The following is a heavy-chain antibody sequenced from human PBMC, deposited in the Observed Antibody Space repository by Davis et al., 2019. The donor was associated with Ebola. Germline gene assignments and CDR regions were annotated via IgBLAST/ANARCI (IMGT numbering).Heavy chain of an antibody. CDR2: ISYDGSNK. J-gene: IGHJ4*02. D-gene: IGHD5-24*01. CDR3: AKEDMLRRWLQHADY. Sequence: PGGSLRPSCAASGFTFSSYGMHWVRQAPGKGLEWVAVISYDGSNKYYADAVKGRFTISRDNSKNALYLQMNSLRAEDTAVYYCAKEDMLRRWLQHADYWGQGTLVTVSS. CDR1: GFTFSSYG. V-gene: IGHV3-30*18.